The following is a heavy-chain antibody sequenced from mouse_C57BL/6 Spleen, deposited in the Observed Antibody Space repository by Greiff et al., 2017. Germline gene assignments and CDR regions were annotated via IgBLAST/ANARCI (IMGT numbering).Heavy chain of an antibody. CDR2: IDPSDSYT. J-gene: IGHJ2*01. Sequence: VQLQQPGAELVKPGASVKLSCKASGYTFTSYWMQWVKQRPGQGLEWIGEIDPSDSYTNYNQKFKGKATLTVDTSSSTAYMQLSSLTSEDSAVYYCARRDIYYYGSSHLDYWGQGTTLTVSS. CDR3: ARRDIYYYGSSHLDY. D-gene: IGHD1-1*01. V-gene: IGHV1-50*01. CDR1: GYTFTSYW.